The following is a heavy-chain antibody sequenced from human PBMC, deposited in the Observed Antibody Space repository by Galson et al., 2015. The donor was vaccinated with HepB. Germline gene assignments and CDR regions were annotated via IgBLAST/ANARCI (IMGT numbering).Heavy chain of an antibody. J-gene: IGHJ4*02. V-gene: IGHV1-18*04. CDR1: GYTFTSYG. Sequence: SVKVSCKASGYTFTSYGISWVRQAPGQGLEWMGWISAYNGNTNYAQKLQGRVTMTTDTSTSTAYMELRSLRSDDTAVYYCARDPHTVGRGLERPRNVDYWGQGTLVTVSS. CDR3: ARDPHTVGRGLERPRNVDY. CDR2: ISAYNGNT. D-gene: IGHD1-1*01.